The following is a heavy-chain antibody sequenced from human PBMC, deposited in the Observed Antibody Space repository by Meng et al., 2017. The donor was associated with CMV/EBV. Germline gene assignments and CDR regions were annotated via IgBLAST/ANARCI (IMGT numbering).Heavy chain of an antibody. CDR3: ARDRNNRTLFRYYYYGMDV. CDR1: GFTFSSYW. V-gene: IGHV3-7*01. D-gene: IGHD1-1*01. J-gene: IGHJ6*02. CDR2: IKQDGSEK. Sequence: GESLKISCAASGFTFSSYWMSWVRQAPGKGLEWVANIKQDGSEKYYVDSVKGRFTISRDNAKNSLYLQMNSLRAEDTAVYYCARDRNNRTLFRYYYYGMDVWGQGTTVTVSS.